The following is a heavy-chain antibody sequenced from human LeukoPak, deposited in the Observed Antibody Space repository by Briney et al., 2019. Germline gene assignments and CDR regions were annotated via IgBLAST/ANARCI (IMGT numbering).Heavy chain of an antibody. Sequence: SETLSLXCTVSGGSISSSSYYWGWIRQPPGKGLEWIGSIYYSGSTYYNPSLKSRVTISVDTSKNQFSLKLSSVTAADTAVYYCASLNDYSNSNFDYWGQGTLVTVSS. V-gene: IGHV4-39*01. D-gene: IGHD4-11*01. CDR1: GGSISSSSYY. CDR2: IYYSGST. CDR3: ASLNDYSNSNFDY. J-gene: IGHJ4*02.